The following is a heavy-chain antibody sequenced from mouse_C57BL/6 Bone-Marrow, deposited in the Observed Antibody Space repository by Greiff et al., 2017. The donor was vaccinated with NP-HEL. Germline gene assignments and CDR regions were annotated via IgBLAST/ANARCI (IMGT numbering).Heavy chain of an antibody. Sequence: VQLKESGAELVRPGSSVKLSCKASGYTFTSYWMDWVKQRPGQGLEWIGNIYPSDSETHYNQKFKDKATLTVDKSSSTAYMQLSSLTSEDSAVYYCARERTGTGYYAMDYWGQGTSVTVSS. CDR1: GYTFTSYW. V-gene: IGHV1-61*01. J-gene: IGHJ4*01. D-gene: IGHD4-1*01. CDR2: IYPSDSET. CDR3: ARERTGTGYYAMDY.